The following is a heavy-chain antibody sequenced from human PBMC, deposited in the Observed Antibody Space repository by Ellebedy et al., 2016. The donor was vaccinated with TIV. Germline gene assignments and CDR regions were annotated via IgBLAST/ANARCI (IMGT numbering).Heavy chain of an antibody. J-gene: IGHJ4*02. CDR1: GFTFDGYA. CDR2: IIASGTAT. D-gene: IGHD2-15*01. CDR3: ATAEGGSYDS. Sequence: PGGSLRLSCAASGFTFDGYAMSWIRQVAGKGLEWLSDIIASGTATYYDDSVKGRSTVSRDNAKNTLYLQLNSLRADDTGVYYGATAEGGSYDSWGQGTRVTVSA. V-gene: IGHV3-23*01.